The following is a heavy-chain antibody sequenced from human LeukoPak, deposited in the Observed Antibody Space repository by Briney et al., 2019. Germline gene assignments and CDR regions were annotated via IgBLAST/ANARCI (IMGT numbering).Heavy chain of an antibody. J-gene: IGHJ6*02. Sequence: ASVKVSCKASGYTFTSYGISWVRQAPGQGLEWMGWISAYNGNTNYAQKLQGRVTMTTDTSTSTAYMELRSLRSDDTAVYYCASQPRDDYGDYVEDYYYGMDVWGQGTTVTVSS. V-gene: IGHV1-18*01. CDR1: GYTFTSYG. D-gene: IGHD4-17*01. CDR3: ASQPRDDYGDYVEDYYYGMDV. CDR2: ISAYNGNT.